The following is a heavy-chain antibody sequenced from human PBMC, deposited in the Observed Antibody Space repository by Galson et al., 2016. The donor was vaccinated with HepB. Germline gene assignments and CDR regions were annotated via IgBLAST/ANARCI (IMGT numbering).Heavy chain of an antibody. CDR2: ISGAGTA. CDR3: FRVPRYYADYSSGVGDC. J-gene: IGHJ4*02. CDR1: GFPFSSYA. V-gene: IGHV3-23*01. D-gene: IGHD4-17*01. Sequence: SLRLSCAASGFPFSSYAMSWVRQAPGKGLAWVSTISGAGTASYAYSVKGRFTISRDNSKITLDLQMDSLRVEDTALYFCFRVPRYYADYSSGVGDCWGQGTLLTVSS.